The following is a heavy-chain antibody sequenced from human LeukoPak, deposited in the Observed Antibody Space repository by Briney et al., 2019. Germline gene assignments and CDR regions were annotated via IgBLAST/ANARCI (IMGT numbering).Heavy chain of an antibody. V-gene: IGHV1-8*01. Sequence: ASVKVSCKASGYTFTSYDINWVRQATGQGLEWMGWMNPNSGNTGYAQKFQGRVTMTRNTSISTAYMELSSLRSEDTAVYYCARSVDIVAKVFDYWGQGTLVTVSS. CDR1: GYTFTSYD. D-gene: IGHD5-12*01. CDR2: MNPNSGNT. CDR3: ARSVDIVAKVFDY. J-gene: IGHJ4*02.